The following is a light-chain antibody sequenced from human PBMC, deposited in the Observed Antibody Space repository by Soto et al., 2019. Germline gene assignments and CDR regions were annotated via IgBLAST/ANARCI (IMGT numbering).Light chain of an antibody. Sequence: EIVMTQSPATLSVSPGERATLSCRASQSVSTYLAWYQQKGGQAPRLLIYDASSRATGIPARFSGSGSGTVFTLTISNLEPVDFAVYYCQHYAHNSPITFGQGTRLEIK. CDR3: QHYAHNSPIT. V-gene: IGKV3-11*01. CDR2: DAS. CDR1: QSVSTY. J-gene: IGKJ5*01.